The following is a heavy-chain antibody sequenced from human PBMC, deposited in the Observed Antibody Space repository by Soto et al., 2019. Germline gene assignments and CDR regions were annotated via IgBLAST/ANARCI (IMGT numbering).Heavy chain of an antibody. D-gene: IGHD3-16*01. CDR1: GFKFSNYA. Sequence: LRLSCAASGFKFSNYAMSWVRQAPGKGLEWVSLISATGGGTYYADSVKGRFTISRDNSHNTLYLQVHSLTAEDTAVYYCAKDRRAGGNSAFYFDFWGQGAQVTVSS. V-gene: IGHV3-23*01. CDR2: ISATGGGT. CDR3: AKDRRAGGNSAFYFDF. J-gene: IGHJ4*02.